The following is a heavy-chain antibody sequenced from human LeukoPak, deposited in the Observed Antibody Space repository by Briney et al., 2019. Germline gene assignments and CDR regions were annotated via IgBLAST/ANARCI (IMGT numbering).Heavy chain of an antibody. Sequence: GGSLRLSCAASGFTFSSYWMTWVRQAPGKGLEWVGHIRQDGGVKYYMDSAKGRFTLSRDNAKSSLYLQMNSLRVEHSAIDFCARTVVVVVGASDYFDYWGQGPLVTVSS. CDR3: ARTVVVVVGASDYFDY. D-gene: IGHD2-2*01. J-gene: IGHJ4*02. V-gene: IGHV3-7*03. CDR1: GFTFSSYW. CDR2: IRQDGGVK.